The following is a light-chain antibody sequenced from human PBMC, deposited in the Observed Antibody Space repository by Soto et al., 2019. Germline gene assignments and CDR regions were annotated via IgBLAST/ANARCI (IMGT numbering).Light chain of an antibody. CDR2: GAS. CDR1: QSVTTN. Sequence: PGGRATLSCRASQSVTTNLAWYQQKRGQAPRLLIYGASTRATDIPARFSGSGSGTEFTLTISSLQSEDCAVYYCQQYYAVPRTFGQGTKVEL. CDR3: QQYYAVPRT. V-gene: IGKV3-15*01. J-gene: IGKJ1*01.